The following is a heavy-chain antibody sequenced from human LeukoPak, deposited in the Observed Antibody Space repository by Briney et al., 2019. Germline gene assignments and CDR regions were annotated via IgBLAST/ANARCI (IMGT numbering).Heavy chain of an antibody. CDR2: IIPIFGTA. V-gene: IGHV1-69*13. D-gene: IGHD1-26*01. Sequence: GASVKVSCKASGGTFSSYAISWVRQAPGQGLEWMGGIIPIFGTANYAQKFQGRVTITADESTSTAYMELSSLRSEDTAVYYCAREIGGSYYLDYWGQGTLVTVSS. J-gene: IGHJ4*02. CDR1: GGTFSSYA. CDR3: AREIGGSYYLDY.